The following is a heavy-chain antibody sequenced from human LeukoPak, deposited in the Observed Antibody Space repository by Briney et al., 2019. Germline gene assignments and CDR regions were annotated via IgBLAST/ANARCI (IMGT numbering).Heavy chain of an antibody. J-gene: IGHJ4*02. CDR1: GFTFSSYA. CDR3: AKHYMVRGAGDY. D-gene: IGHD3-10*01. CDR2: ISGSGGST. V-gene: IGHV3-23*01. Sequence: GGSLRLSCAASGFTFSSYAMSWVRQAPGKGLEWVSAISGSGGSTYYADSVKGRITISRDNSKNTLYLQMNSLRAEDTAVYYCAKHYMVRGAGDYWGQGTLVTVSS.